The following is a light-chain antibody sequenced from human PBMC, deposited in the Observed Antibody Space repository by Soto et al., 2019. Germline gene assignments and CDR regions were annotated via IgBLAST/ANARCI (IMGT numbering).Light chain of an antibody. CDR2: DAS. J-gene: IGKJ1*01. Sequence: DIQMTQSPSTLSASVGDRVTITCRASQSITNLLAWYQQKPGKAPKLLIYDASSLETGVPSRFSGSGSGTEFTLTISSLQPDDFATYYCQQYNSYSAAWTFGQGNKVEIK. V-gene: IGKV1-5*01. CDR1: QSITNL. CDR3: QQYNSYSAAWT.